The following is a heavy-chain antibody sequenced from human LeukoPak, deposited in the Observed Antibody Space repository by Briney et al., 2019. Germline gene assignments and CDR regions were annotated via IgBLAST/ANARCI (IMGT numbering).Heavy chain of an antibody. J-gene: IGHJ4*02. CDR3: ARYVVYGSGKYYFDY. CDR1: GGSVSSTTYY. Sequence: PSETLSLTCTVSGGSVSSTTYYWSWIRQPPGKGLEGIASINYSGSTYYNPSLKSRGTISVDTSENQFSLKLSSVTAADTAVYYCARYVVYGSGKYYFDYWGQGTLVTVSS. D-gene: IGHD3-10*01. V-gene: IGHV4-39*01. CDR2: INYSGST.